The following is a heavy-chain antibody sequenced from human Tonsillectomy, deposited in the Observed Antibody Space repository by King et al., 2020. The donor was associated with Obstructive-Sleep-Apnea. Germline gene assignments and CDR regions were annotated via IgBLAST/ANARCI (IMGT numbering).Heavy chain of an antibody. J-gene: IGHJ6*02. CDR1: GGSISSGGYY. V-gene: IGHV4-31*03. Sequence: QLQESGPGLVKPSQTLSLTCTVSGGSISSGGYYWSWIRQHPGKGLEGIGDIYYSGSTYYNPSLKSRVTISVDTAKNQFSLKLSSVTAADTAVYYCARDSGWLQSGMDVWGQGTTVTVSS. D-gene: IGHD5-24*01. CDR3: ARDSGWLQSGMDV. CDR2: IYYSGST.